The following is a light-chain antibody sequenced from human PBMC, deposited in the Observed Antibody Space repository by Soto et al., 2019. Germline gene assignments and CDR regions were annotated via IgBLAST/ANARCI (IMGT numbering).Light chain of an antibody. CDR2: DSS. Sequence: EIVLTQSPATLSLWPGETAILSCRASQSVGSYLSWYQQKPGQAPRLLIYDSSVRAPGIPARFSGSGSGTDCTLTISSLEPEDFALYYCQQRSSWITFGQGTRLEIE. V-gene: IGKV3-11*01. J-gene: IGKJ5*01. CDR3: QQRSSWIT. CDR1: QSVGSY.